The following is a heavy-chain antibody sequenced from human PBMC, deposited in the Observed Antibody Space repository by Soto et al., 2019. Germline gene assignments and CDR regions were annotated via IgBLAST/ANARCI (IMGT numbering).Heavy chain of an antibody. CDR2: MSYTGNK. CDR1: GGSISSSTYY. CDR3: ARRSSSSLGSLFYX. Sequence: SETLSLTCTVSGGSISSSTYYWDWPRAPTGKGLEWIGAMSYTGNKNYNPSLESRVTMSVAPSKNQFSLKLSSMTPTDTAVYYCARRSSSSLGSLFYXWGRGXXXTV. V-gene: IGHV4-39*01. D-gene: IGHD6-6*01. J-gene: IGHJ5*02.